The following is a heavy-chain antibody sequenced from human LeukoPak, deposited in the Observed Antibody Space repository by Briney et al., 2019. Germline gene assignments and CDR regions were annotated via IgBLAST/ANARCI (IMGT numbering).Heavy chain of an antibody. CDR1: GYTFTDYY. CDR3: ASGDSGYDVKRRPLHY. J-gene: IGHJ4*02. D-gene: IGHD5-12*01. Sequence: ASVKVSCKTSGYTFTDYYIHWVRQSPGQRLEWMGWIIPNGGGTNYAQKFQGRVTMTRDTSISTAYMQLYTLTSDDTAIYYCASGDSGYDVKRRPLHYWGQGTLVTVSS. V-gene: IGHV1-2*02. CDR2: IIPNGGGT.